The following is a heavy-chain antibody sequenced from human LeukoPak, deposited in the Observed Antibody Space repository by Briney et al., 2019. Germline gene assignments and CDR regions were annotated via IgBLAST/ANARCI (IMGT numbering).Heavy chain of an antibody. D-gene: IGHD3-10*01. J-gene: IGHJ6*02. CDR2: ISCNSGSI. Sequence: GGSLRLSCAASGFTFDDYTMHWVRQAPGKGLEWVSLISCNSGSIGYADSVKGRFTISRDNAKNSLYLQMNSLRAEDTALYYCAKAFLVRGGGYYYGMDVWGQGTTVTVSS. CDR1: GFTFDDYT. V-gene: IGHV3-9*01. CDR3: AKAFLVRGGGYYYGMDV.